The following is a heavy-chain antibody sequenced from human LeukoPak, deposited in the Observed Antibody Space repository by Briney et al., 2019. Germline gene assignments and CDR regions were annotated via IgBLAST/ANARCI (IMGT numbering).Heavy chain of an antibody. J-gene: IGHJ4*02. V-gene: IGHV3-48*02. CDR3: AKAKYSSGWYFDD. D-gene: IGHD6-19*01. Sequence: GGSLRLSCAASGFTVSGNYMSWVRQAPGKGLEWVSVISSSSGTIHYADSVKGRFTISRDNAKNSLYLQMNSLRDEDTAVYYCAKAKYSSGWYFDDWGQGTLVTVSS. CDR1: GFTVSGNY. CDR2: ISSSSGTI.